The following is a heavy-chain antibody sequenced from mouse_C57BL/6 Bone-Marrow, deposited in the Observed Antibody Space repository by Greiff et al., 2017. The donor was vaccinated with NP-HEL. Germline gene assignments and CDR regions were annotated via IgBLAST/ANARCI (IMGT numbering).Heavy chain of an antibody. D-gene: IGHD4-1*01. Sequence: DVKLVESGPGLVKPSQSLSLTCSVTGYSITSGYYWNWIRQFPGNKLEWMGYISYDGSNNYNPSLKNRISITRDTSKNQFFLKLNSVTTEDTATYYCAREGWDWYFDYWGQGTTLTVSS. V-gene: IGHV3-6*01. CDR2: ISYDGSN. CDR1: GYSITSGYY. CDR3: AREGWDWYFDY. J-gene: IGHJ2*01.